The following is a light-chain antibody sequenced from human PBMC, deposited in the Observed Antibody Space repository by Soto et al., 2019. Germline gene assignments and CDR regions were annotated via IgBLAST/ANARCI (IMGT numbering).Light chain of an antibody. Sequence: DIVMTQSPLSLPVTPGEPASISCRSSQSLLNSNGYNYLDWYLKKPGQSPQLLIYLGSNRASGVPDRFSGSGSGPDFTLKIRRVQAEDVGVYYCMQALQTPLTLGGGTKLEIK. CDR2: LGS. J-gene: IGKJ4*01. V-gene: IGKV2-28*01. CDR3: MQALQTPLT. CDR1: QSLLNSNGYNY.